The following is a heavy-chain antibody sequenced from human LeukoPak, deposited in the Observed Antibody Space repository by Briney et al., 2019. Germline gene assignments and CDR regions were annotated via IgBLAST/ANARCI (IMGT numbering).Heavy chain of an antibody. CDR2: INTNTGNP. D-gene: IGHD3-10*01. CDR1: GYTFTSYA. J-gene: IGHJ3*02. Sequence: ASVKVSCTASGYTFTSYAMNWVRQAPGQGLEWMGWINTNTGNPTYAQGFTGRFVFSLDTSVSTAYLQISSLEAEDTAVYYCARPYYYGSGSPGDAFDIWGQGTMVTVSS. V-gene: IGHV7-4-1*02. CDR3: ARPYYYGSGSPGDAFDI.